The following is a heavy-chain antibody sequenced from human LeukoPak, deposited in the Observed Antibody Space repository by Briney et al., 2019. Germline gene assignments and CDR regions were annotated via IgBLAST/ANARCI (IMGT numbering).Heavy chain of an antibody. D-gene: IGHD6-13*01. CDR3: ATAPLYSSSWYFRGYFDD. J-gene: IGHJ4*02. CDR2: MSYDGSNK. Sequence: PGGSLRLSCAASGFTFTNYAMHWVRQAPGKGLEWVAVMSYDGSNKYYADSVKGRFTISRDNSKNTLYLQMNSLRTEDTAVYYCATAPLYSSSWYFRGYFDDWGQGTLVTVSS. CDR1: GFTFTNYA. V-gene: IGHV3-30-3*01.